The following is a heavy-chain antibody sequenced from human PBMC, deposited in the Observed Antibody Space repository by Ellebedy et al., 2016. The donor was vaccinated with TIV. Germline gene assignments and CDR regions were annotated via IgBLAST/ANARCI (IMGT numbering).Heavy chain of an antibody. J-gene: IGHJ1*01. CDR3: ARGFIADYDFWSGAKTKYFQH. CDR2: INHSGST. Sequence: MPGGSLRLSCAVYGGSFSGYYWNWIRQPPGKGLDWIGEINHSGSTNYNPSLKRRVTISVDTSKNQFSLKLSSVTAADTAVYYCARGFIADYDFWSGAKTKYFQHWGQGTLVTVSS. D-gene: IGHD3-3*01. CDR1: GGSFSGYY. V-gene: IGHV4-34*01.